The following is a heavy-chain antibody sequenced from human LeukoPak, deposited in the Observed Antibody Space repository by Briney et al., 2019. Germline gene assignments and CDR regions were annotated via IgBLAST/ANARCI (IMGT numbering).Heavy chain of an antibody. D-gene: IGHD2-15*01. J-gene: IGHJ6*02. CDR1: GFTFSGYV. Sequence: PGGSLRLSCAASGFTFSGYVLSWVRQAPGKGLEWVSTINGNGESANYADSVKGRFTISRDNSRHTLYLQMNSLRTEDTAVYYCARALTYCEPSGGSCYYYYGMDVWGQGTTVTVSS. CDR3: ARALTYCEPSGGSCYYYYGMDV. V-gene: IGHV3-23*01. CDR2: INGNGESA.